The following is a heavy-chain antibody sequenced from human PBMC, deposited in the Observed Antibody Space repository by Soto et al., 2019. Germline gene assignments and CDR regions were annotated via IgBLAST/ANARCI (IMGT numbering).Heavy chain of an antibody. J-gene: IGHJ5*02. V-gene: IGHV1-69*13. CDR3: ASGGFRFSPAPDWFDP. CDR2: IIPIFGTA. D-gene: IGHD3-3*01. CDR1: GGTFSSYA. Sequence: SVKVSCKASGGTFSSYAISWVRQAPGQGLEWMGGIIPIFGTANYAQKFQGRVTITADESTSTAYMELSSLRSEDTAVYYCASGGFRFSPAPDWFDPWGQEPWSPPPQ.